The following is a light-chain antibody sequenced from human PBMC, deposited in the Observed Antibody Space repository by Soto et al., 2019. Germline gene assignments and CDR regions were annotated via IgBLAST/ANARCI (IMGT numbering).Light chain of an antibody. CDR1: QSVSSN. CDR3: QQYNNWPPGT. V-gene: IGKV3-15*01. Sequence: EIVMTQSPATLSVSPGERATLSCRASQSVSSNLAWYQQNPGQAPRLLIYGASTRATGIPARFSGSGSGTEFTLTISSLQSEDFAVYYCQQYNNWPPGTFGQWTKLEIK. J-gene: IGKJ2*01. CDR2: GAS.